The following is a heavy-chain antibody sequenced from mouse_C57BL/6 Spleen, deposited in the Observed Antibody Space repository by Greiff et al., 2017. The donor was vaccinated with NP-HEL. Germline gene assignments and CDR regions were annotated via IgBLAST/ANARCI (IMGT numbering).Heavy chain of an antibody. CDR3: ARGVLRYFDV. V-gene: IGHV1-55*01. J-gene: IGHJ1*03. D-gene: IGHD1-1*01. CDR2: IYPGSGST. CDR1: GYTFTSYW. Sequence: VKLQESGAELVKPGASVKMSCKASGYTFTSYWITWVKQRPGQGLEWIGDIYPGSGSTNYNEKFKSKATLTVDTSSSTAYMQLSSLTSEDSAVYYCARGVLRYFDVWGTGTTVTVSS.